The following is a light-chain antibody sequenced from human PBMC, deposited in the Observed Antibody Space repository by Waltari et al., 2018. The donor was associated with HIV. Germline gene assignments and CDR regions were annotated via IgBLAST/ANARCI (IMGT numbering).Light chain of an antibody. CDR2: GAS. CDR3: QQYNNWPPVLT. V-gene: IGKV3-15*01. CDR1: QGVSSN. Sequence: EIVMTQSPATLSLSQGERATHPCRASQGVSSNLAWYQQKPGQAPRLLIYGASTRATGIPARFSGSGSGTEFTLTISSLQSEDFAVYYCQQYNNWPPVLTFGGGTKVEIK. J-gene: IGKJ4*01.